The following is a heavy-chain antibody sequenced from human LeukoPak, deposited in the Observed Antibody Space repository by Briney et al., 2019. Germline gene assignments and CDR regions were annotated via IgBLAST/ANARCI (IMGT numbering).Heavy chain of an antibody. V-gene: IGHV4-59*01. J-gene: IGHJ5*02. Sequence: SETLSLTCTVSGGSISSYYWSWIRQPPGKGLEWIGYIYYSGSTNYNPSLKSRVTISVDTSKNQFSLKLSSVTAADTAVYYYARAPDYGDYEVAWFDPWGQGTLVTASS. CDR3: ARAPDYGDYEVAWFDP. D-gene: IGHD4-17*01. CDR1: GGSISSYY. CDR2: IYYSGST.